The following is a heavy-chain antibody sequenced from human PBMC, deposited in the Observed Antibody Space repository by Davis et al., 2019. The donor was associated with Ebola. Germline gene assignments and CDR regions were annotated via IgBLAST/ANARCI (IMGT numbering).Heavy chain of an antibody. CDR2: LSYDSNKP. J-gene: IGHJ4*02. CDR1: GFTFRTYA. CDR3: AKDFSWLQSDLDY. Sequence: PGGSLRLSCTASGFTFRTYAMHWVRQAPGKGLEWVATLSYDSNKPFYSDFVKGRFTVSRDNSENTLYLQMNSLRTEETAVYYCAKDFSWLQSDLDYWGQGTLVTVSS. D-gene: IGHD5-12*01. V-gene: IGHV3-30*04.